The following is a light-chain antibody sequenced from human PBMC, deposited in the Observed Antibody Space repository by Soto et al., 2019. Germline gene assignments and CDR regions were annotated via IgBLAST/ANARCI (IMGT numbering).Light chain of an antibody. CDR3: SSYTSTNFVI. V-gene: IGLV2-14*01. CDR1: SGDIGDYKY. CDR2: DVS. Sequence: QSALTQPASVSGSPGQSIIISCTGSSGDIGDYKYVSWYKQHPGKAPKLMIYDVSNRPSGVSNRFSASKSGNTASLTISGLQAEDEADYYCSSYTSTNFVIFGGGTQLTVL. J-gene: IGLJ2*01.